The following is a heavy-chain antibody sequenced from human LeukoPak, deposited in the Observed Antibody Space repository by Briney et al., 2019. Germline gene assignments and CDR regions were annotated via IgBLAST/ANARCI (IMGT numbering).Heavy chain of an antibody. CDR3: ARDLVGQDFDWLPGVFFP. V-gene: IGHV1-2*02. D-gene: IGHD3-9*01. Sequence: ASVKVSCKASGYTFTGYYMHWVRQAPGQGLEWMGWINPNSGGTNYAQKFQGRVTMTRDTSISTAYMELSRLRSDDTAVYYCARDLVGQDFDWLPGVFFPWGQGTLVTVSS. J-gene: IGHJ5*02. CDR2: INPNSGGT. CDR1: GYTFTGYY.